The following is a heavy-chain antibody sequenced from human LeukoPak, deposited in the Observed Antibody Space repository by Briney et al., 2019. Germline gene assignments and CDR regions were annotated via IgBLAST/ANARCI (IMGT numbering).Heavy chain of an antibody. J-gene: IGHJ3*02. CDR1: GYTFTSYY. D-gene: IGHD6-19*01. CDR2: INPSGGST. V-gene: IGHV1-46*01. Sequence: GASVKVSCKASGYTFTSYYMHWVRQAPGQGLEWMGIINPSGGSTSYAQKFQGRVTMTRVTSTSTVYMELSSLRSEDAAVYYCARAYSSGWISLRANDAFDIWGQGTMVTVSS. CDR3: ARAYSSGWISLRANDAFDI.